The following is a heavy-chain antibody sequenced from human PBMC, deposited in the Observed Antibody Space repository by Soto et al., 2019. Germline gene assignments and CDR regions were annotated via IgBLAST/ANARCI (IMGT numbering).Heavy chain of an antibody. J-gene: IGHJ3*02. V-gene: IGHV3-15*01. CDR2: IKSKTDGGTT. Sequence: EVQLVESGGGLVKPGGSLRLSCAASGFTFSNAWMSWVRQAPGKGLEWVGRIKSKTDGGTTDYAAPVKGRFTISRDDSKNTLYLQMNSLKTEDTAVYYCTTEGRGSSGWPDAFDIWCQGTMVTVSS. D-gene: IGHD6-19*01. CDR3: TTEGRGSSGWPDAFDI. CDR1: GFTFSNAW.